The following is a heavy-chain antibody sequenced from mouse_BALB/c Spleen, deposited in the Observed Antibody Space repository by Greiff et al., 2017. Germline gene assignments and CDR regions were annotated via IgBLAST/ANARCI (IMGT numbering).Heavy chain of an antibody. D-gene: IGHD2-4*01. CDR1: GYTFTSYY. J-gene: IGHJ2*01. CDR2: INPSNGGT. CDR3: TRRGYDYDLDY. V-gene: IGHV1S81*02. Sequence: QVQLQQSGAELVKPGASVKLSCKASGYTFTSYYMYWVKQRPGQGLEWIGEINPSNGGTNFNEKFKSKATLTVDKSSSTAYMQLSSLPSEDSAVYYCTRRGYDYDLDYWGQGTTLTVSS.